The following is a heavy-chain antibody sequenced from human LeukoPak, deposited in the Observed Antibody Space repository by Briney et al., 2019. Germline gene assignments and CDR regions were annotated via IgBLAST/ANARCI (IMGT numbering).Heavy chain of an antibody. V-gene: IGHV3-30*02. Sequence: GGSLRLSCAASGFTFSSYGMHWVRQAPGKGLEWVAFIRCDGSNKYYADSVKGRFTISRDNSKNTLYLQMNSLRAEDTAVYYCARDSRRTTVTTIFDYWGQGTLVTVSS. D-gene: IGHD4-17*01. CDR1: GFTFSSYG. CDR3: ARDSRRTTVTTIFDY. J-gene: IGHJ4*02. CDR2: IRCDGSNK.